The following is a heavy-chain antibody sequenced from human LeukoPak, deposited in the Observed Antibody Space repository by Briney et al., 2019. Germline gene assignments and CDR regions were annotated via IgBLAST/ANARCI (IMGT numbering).Heavy chain of an antibody. D-gene: IGHD5-24*01. CDR1: GGSIRSGDYY. V-gene: IGHV4-30-4*01. J-gene: IGHJ4*02. Sequence: SETLSLTCTVSGGSIRSGDYYWSWIRQPPGKGLEWIGYIYYSGSTYYNPSLKSRVTISVDTSKNQFSLKLSSVTAADTAVYYCARGQMATIALDYWGQGTLVTVSS. CDR3: ARGQMATIALDY. CDR2: IYYSGST.